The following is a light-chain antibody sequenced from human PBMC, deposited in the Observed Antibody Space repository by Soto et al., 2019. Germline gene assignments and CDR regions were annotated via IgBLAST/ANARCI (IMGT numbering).Light chain of an antibody. Sequence: EIVLTQSPGPLSLSPGERATLSCRASQSVRVNSLAWYQQKGGQAPRLLIYAASTRATGVPDRFSGTGSGTDCALTISRLETDDAAVYYCQQYGGSPFTFGPGTKVDIK. CDR2: AAS. CDR1: QSVRVNS. J-gene: IGKJ3*01. CDR3: QQYGGSPFT. V-gene: IGKV3-20*01.